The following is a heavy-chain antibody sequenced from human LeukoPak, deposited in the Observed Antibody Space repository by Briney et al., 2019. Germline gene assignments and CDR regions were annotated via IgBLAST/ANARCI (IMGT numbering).Heavy chain of an antibody. CDR3: AKGGSSSWDPSDY. V-gene: IGHV3-23*01. J-gene: IGHJ4*02. CDR1: GIIFSSYA. Sequence: GGSLRLSCAASGIIFSSYAMNWVRQAPGKGLEWVSAISGSGGSTYYADSVKGRFTISRDNSKNTLYLQMNSLRAEDTAVYFCAKGGSSSWDPSDYWGQGTLVTVSS. CDR2: ISGSGGST. D-gene: IGHD1-26*01.